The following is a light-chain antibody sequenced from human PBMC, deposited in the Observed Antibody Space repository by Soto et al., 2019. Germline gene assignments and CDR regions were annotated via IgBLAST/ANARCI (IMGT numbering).Light chain of an antibody. V-gene: IGKV3-15*01. J-gene: IGKJ4*01. CDR1: QTISNT. CDR2: AAS. Sequence: EVVMTQSPATLSVSPGDKVSLSFRANQTISNTLAWYQQKPGQAPRLLIYAASTRATGVSARFSGSGSGTEFTLTISSLQSEDFTIYYCQYYNNWLATFGGGTKVDIK. CDR3: QYYNNWLAT.